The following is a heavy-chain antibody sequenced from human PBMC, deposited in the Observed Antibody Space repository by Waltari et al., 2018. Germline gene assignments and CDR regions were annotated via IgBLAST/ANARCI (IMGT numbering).Heavy chain of an antibody. CDR2: MKQDGGEI. CDR1: GFTFGSYW. J-gene: IGHJ4*02. D-gene: IGHD2-15*01. CDR3: VRAVSYVGFDY. Sequence: EVQLVESGGGLVQPGGSLRLSCAASGFTFGSYWMSWVRQAPGKGLEWVANMKQDGGEIYYGDSVKGRFAISRDNARNSLYLQMSSLRAEDTAVYFCVRAVSYVGFDYWGQGSLVTVSS. V-gene: IGHV3-7*01.